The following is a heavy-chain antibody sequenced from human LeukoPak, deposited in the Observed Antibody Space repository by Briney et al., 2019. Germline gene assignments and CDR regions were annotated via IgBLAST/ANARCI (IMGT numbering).Heavy chain of an antibody. CDR1: GYTFTSYY. CDR2: INPGGGST. J-gene: IGHJ4*02. Sequence: ASVRVSCKASGYTFTSYYMHWVRQAPGQGREWMGIINPGGGSTTYAQKFQGRVTMTRDTSTSTVYMELSSLRSEDTAVYYCARGAIAAAHGYWGQGTLVTVSS. V-gene: IGHV1-46*01. D-gene: IGHD6-13*01. CDR3: ARGAIAAAHGY.